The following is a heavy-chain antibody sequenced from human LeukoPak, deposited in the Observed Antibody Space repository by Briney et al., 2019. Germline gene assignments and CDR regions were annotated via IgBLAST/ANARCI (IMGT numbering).Heavy chain of an antibody. V-gene: IGHV1-18*01. Sequence: ASVKVSCKASGYTFTSYGISWVRQAPGQGLEWMGWISAYNGNTNYAQKLQGRVIMTTDTSTSTAYMELRSLRSDDTAVYYCARGMGTMIVGRDWFDPWGQGTLVTVSS. CDR1: GYTFTSYG. CDR3: ARGMGTMIVGRDWFDP. J-gene: IGHJ5*02. CDR2: ISAYNGNT. D-gene: IGHD3-22*01.